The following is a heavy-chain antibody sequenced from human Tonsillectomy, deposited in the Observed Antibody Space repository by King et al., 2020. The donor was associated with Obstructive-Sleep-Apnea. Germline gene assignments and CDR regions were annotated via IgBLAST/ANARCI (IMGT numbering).Heavy chain of an antibody. Sequence: VQLVEYGGGLVQPGGSLRLSCAASGFTFSRYWMIWVRQAPGKGLECVANIKEDGSEKYYVDSVKVRFTISRDNAKNLLYLQISSLRAGDTAVYYCARGAYYYYGMDVWGQWTTGTVSS. J-gene: IGHJ6*02. CDR3: ARGAYYYYGMDV. V-gene: IGHV3-7*01. CDR2: IKEDGSEK. CDR1: GFTFSRYW.